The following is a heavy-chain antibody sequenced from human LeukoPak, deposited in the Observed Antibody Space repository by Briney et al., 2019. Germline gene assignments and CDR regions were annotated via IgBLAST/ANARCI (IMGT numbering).Heavy chain of an antibody. CDR1: GSSFTSYW. CDR3: ARHCRYYDSSGCVDI. J-gene: IGHJ3*02. D-gene: IGHD3-22*01. Sequence: GESLQISCQGSGSSFTSYWIGWVRQVPGKGLEWMGIIYPGDSDTRYSPSFQGQVTISADKSISTAYLQWSSLKASDTAMYYCARHCRYYDSSGCVDIWGQGTMVTVSS. CDR2: IYPGDSDT. V-gene: IGHV5-51*01.